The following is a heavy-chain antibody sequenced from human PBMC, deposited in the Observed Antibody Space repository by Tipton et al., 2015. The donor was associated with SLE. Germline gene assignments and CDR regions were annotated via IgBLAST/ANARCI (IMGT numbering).Heavy chain of an antibody. D-gene: IGHD3-22*01. J-gene: IGHJ4*02. CDR1: GGSFSGYY. CDR2: IYYSGST. CDR3: ARHPSGYYYFDY. V-gene: IGHV4-59*08. Sequence: TLSLTCAVYGGSFSGYYWSWIRQPPGKGLEWIGYIYYSGSTNYNPSLKSRVTISVDTSKNQFSLKLSSVTAADTAVYYCARHPSGYYYFDYWGQGTLVTVSS.